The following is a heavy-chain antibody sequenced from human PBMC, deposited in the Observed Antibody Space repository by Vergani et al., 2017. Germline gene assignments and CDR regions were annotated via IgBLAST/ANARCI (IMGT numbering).Heavy chain of an antibody. Sequence: QLHLQESGPGLVKPSETLSLTCTVSGGSITSSSYYWGWIRQPPWKGLEWIGNVYHSGGAYYNPSLKGRVTISVDTSKNQFSLEVTSVTAADTAIYFCARTESFILRYFHWALWGQGTLVNVSS. CDR2: VYHSGGA. J-gene: IGHJ4*02. D-gene: IGHD3-9*01. CDR3: ARTESFILRYFHWAL. CDR1: GGSITSSSYY. V-gene: IGHV4-39*01.